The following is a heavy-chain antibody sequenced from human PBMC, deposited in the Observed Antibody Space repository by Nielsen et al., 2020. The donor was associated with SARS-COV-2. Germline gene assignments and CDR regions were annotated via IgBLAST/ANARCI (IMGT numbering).Heavy chain of an antibody. D-gene: IGHD2-15*01. V-gene: IGHV3-11*01. CDR2: ISSIGTTK. Sequence: GESLKISCAASGFTFSDCYMSWIRQAPGKGLDRVSYISSIGTTKYYADFLKGRFTISRDNAKNSQYLQMNRLRAEDTAVYYCARDPDIGVVVAADTFGYWGQGTRVTVSS. CDR3: ARDPDIGVVVAADTFGY. CDR1: GFTFSDCY. J-gene: IGHJ4*02.